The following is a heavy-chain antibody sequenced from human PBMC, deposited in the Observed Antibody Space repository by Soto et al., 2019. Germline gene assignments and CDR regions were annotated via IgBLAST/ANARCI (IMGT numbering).Heavy chain of an antibody. Sequence: GPPVKVSCKASGYTFTSYDINWVRQATGQGLEWMGWMNPNSGNTGYAQKFQGRVTMTRNTSISTAYMELSSLRSEDTAVYYCARLIDFWSGSPQNWFDPWGQGTLVTVSS. V-gene: IGHV1-8*01. CDR2: MNPNSGNT. CDR3: ARLIDFWSGSPQNWFDP. CDR1: GYTFTSYD. D-gene: IGHD3-3*01. J-gene: IGHJ5*02.